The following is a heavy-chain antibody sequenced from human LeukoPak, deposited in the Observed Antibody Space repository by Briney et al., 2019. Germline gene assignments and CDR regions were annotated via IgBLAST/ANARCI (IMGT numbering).Heavy chain of an antibody. CDR3: ARDRGSSIVGSDFDS. J-gene: IGHJ4*02. V-gene: IGHV3-48*01. CDR1: GFTFTRHS. Sequence: GGSLRLSCAASGFTFTRHSMNWVRQAPGKGLEWVSFIGIWNSPIYYGDSVRGRFTISRDNAKNSVFLQMNSLRVEDTAVYYCARDRGSSIVGSDFDSWGQGTPVTVSS. CDR2: IGIWNSPI. D-gene: IGHD1-26*01.